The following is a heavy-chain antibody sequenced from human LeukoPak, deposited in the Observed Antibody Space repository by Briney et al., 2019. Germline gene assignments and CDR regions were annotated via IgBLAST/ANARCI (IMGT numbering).Heavy chain of an antibody. V-gene: IGHV4-39*07. CDR1: GGSISSSSYY. CDR2: IYYSGST. CDR3: ARERLVRGIPGDWFDP. Sequence: ASETLSLTCTVSGGSISSSSYYWGWIRQPPGKGLEWIANIYYSGSTYYNPSLKSPVTISVDTSKNQFSLKLSSVTAADTAVYYCARERLVRGIPGDWFDPWGQGTLVTVSS. J-gene: IGHJ5*02. D-gene: IGHD3-10*01.